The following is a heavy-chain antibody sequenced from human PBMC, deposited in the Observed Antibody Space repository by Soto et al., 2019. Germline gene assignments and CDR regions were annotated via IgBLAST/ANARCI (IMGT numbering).Heavy chain of an antibody. J-gene: IGHJ4*02. V-gene: IGHV3-9*01. Sequence: EVQLVESGGGLVQPGRSLRLSCTASGFDFGEYAMHWVLQAPGKGLEWVSGITWNSGNIGYAESVKGRFTISRDNANNSLFLQMNSLRPEDTAVYYCAKARLGGAVAVPFFAQRGQGAQVTVSS. CDR1: GFDFGEYA. D-gene: IGHD6-19*01. CDR3: AKARLGGAVAVPFFAQ. CDR2: ITWNSGNI.